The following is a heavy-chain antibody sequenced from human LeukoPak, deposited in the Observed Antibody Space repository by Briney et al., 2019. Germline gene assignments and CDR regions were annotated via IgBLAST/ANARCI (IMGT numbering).Heavy chain of an antibody. J-gene: IGHJ6*03. V-gene: IGHV3-21*01. D-gene: IGHD4-11*01. CDR1: GFAFNSYT. CDR2: ITSRSSHI. CDR3: ARVAQGATTENYFYYYMDV. Sequence: GGSLRLSCEASGFAFNSYTITWVRQAPGKGLESVSSITSRSSHIYIAGSVKGRFTISRDNAKNSLFLQMSSLRVEDTAVYYCARVAQGATTENYFYYYMDVWGKGTTVTVSS.